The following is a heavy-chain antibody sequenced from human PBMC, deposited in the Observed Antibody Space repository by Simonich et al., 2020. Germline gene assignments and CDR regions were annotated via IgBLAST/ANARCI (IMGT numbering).Heavy chain of an antibody. CDR2: IRISGSTI. J-gene: IGHJ6*02. D-gene: IGHD6-6*01. Sequence: EVQLVESGGGLVQPGGSLRLSCAASGFTFSSYEMNWVRQAPGKGLEWVSYIRISGSTIYYADSVKGRFTISRDNAKSSLYLQMNSLRAEDTAVYYCARDFRLQLVEIGTYYYYGMDVWGQGTTVTVSS. V-gene: IGHV3-48*03. CDR1: GFTFSSYE. CDR3: ARDFRLQLVEIGTYYYYGMDV.